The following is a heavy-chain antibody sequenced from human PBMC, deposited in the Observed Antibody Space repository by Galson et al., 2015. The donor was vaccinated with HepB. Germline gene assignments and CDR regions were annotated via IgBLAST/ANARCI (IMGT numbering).Heavy chain of an antibody. D-gene: IGHD2-15*01. CDR2: ISGSGGST. CDR1: GFTFSSYA. Sequence: SLRLSCAASGFTFSSYAMSWVRQAPGKGLEWVSAISGSGGSTYYADSVKGRFTISRDNSKNTLYLQMNSLRAEDTAVYYCASLQDIVVVVAATDAFDIWGQGTMVTVSS. J-gene: IGHJ3*02. V-gene: IGHV3-23*01. CDR3: ASLQDIVVVVAATDAFDI.